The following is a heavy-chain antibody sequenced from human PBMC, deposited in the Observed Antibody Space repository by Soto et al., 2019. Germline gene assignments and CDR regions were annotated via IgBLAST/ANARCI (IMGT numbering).Heavy chain of an antibody. CDR3: AKSDQYYHFWSGYYRGVYYFDY. V-gene: IGHV1-46*03. CDR2: INPSGGST. Sequence: GASVKVSCKASGYTFTSYYMRWVRQAPGQGLEWMGIINPSGGSTSYAQKFQGRVTMTRDTSTSTVYMELSSLRSEDTAVYYCAKSDQYYHFWSGYYRGVYYFDYWGQGTLVTVSS. D-gene: IGHD3-3*01. J-gene: IGHJ4*02. CDR1: GYTFTSYY.